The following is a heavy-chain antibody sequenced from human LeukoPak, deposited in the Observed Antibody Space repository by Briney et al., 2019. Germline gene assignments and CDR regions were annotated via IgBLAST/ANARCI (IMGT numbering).Heavy chain of an antibody. Sequence: PSETLSLTCTVSGGSISSYYWSWIRQPAGKGLEWIGRIYTSGSTNYNPSRKSRVTMSVDTSKNQFSLKLSSVTAADTAVYYCARGSRGGRLYYYYYMDVWGKGTTVTVSS. CDR1: GGSISSYY. J-gene: IGHJ6*03. D-gene: IGHD3-10*01. V-gene: IGHV4-4*07. CDR2: IYTSGST. CDR3: ARGSRGGRLYYYYYMDV.